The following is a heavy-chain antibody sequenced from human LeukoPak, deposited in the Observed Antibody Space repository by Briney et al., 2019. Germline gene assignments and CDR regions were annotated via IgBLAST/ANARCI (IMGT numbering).Heavy chain of an antibody. CDR1: GFTFSSYW. V-gene: IGHV3-48*04. D-gene: IGHD5-12*01. Sequence: GGSLRLSCAASGFTFSSYWMSWVRQAPGKGLEWVSYISSSGSTIYYADSVKGRFTISRDNAKNSLYLQMNSLRAEDTAVYYCARDQSGIVATITFDYWGQGILVTVSS. CDR3: ARDQSGIVATITFDY. CDR2: ISSSGSTI. J-gene: IGHJ4*02.